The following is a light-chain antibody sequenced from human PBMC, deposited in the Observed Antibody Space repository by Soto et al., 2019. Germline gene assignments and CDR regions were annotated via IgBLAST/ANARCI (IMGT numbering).Light chain of an antibody. V-gene: IGKV3-15*01. Sequence: EIMMTQSPATLSVSPGERATFSCRASQSVSSNLAWYQQKAGQAPRLLIYGASARATGIPARFSGSGSGTEFTLSISSLQSEDFAVYYCQQYYDWPSLTFSGGTKVEIK. CDR3: QQYYDWPSLT. CDR2: GAS. CDR1: QSVSSN. J-gene: IGKJ4*01.